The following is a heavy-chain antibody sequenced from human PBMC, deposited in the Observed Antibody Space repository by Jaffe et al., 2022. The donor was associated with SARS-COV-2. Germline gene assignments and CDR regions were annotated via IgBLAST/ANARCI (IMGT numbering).Heavy chain of an antibody. J-gene: IGHJ5*02. Sequence: QVQLVESGGGVVQPGRSLRLSCAASGFTFSSYGMHWVRQAPGKGLEWVAVISYDGSNKYYADSVKGRFTISRDNSKNTLYLQMNSLRAEDTAVYYCAKDGADYGHNWFDPWGQGTLVTVSS. D-gene: IGHD4-17*01. CDR1: GFTFSSYG. CDR2: ISYDGSNK. V-gene: IGHV3-30*18. CDR3: AKDGADYGHNWFDP.